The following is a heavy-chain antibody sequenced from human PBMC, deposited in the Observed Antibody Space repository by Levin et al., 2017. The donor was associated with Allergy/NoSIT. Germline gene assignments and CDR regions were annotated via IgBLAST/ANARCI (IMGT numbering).Heavy chain of an antibody. D-gene: IGHD4-17*01. CDR2: IIPIFGTA. CDR1: GGTFSSYA. Sequence: SVKVSCKASGGTFSSYAISWVRQAPGQGLEWMGGIIPIFGTANYAQKFQGRVTITADESTSTAYMELSSLRSEDTAVYYCARATTVTTGKAFDIWGQGTMVTVSS. CDR3: ARATTVTTGKAFDI. V-gene: IGHV1-69*13. J-gene: IGHJ3*02.